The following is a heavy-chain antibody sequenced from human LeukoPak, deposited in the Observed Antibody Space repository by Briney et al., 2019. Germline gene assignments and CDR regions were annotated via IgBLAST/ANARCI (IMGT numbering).Heavy chain of an antibody. CDR3: AKDSHLVSRAIAAAFNKPIYYFDY. CDR2: ISYDGSNK. J-gene: IGHJ4*02. CDR1: GFTFSSYG. D-gene: IGHD6-13*01. V-gene: IGHV3-30*18. Sequence: GRSLRLSCAASGFTFSSYGMHWVRQAPGKGLEWVAVISYDGSNKYYADSVKGRFTISRDNSKNTLYLQMNSLRAEDTAVYYCAKDSHLVSRAIAAAFNKPIYYFDYWGQGTLVTVSS.